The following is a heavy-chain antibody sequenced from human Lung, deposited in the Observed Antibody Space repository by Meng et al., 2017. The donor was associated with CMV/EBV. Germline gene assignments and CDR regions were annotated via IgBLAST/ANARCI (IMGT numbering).Heavy chain of an antibody. D-gene: IGHD4-11*01. J-gene: IGHJ6*02. V-gene: IGHV1-69*10. CDR1: GCTLSSYA. CDR2: IISILGIA. CDR3: ARAFDRNYDYYYYGMDV. Sequence: SXXVSXXASGCTLSSYAISWVRQAPGQGLEWMGGIISILGIANNAQKFQGRVTITADKYTSTAYMELSSLRSEDTAVYYCARAFDRNYDYYYYGMDVWGQGTTVTVSS.